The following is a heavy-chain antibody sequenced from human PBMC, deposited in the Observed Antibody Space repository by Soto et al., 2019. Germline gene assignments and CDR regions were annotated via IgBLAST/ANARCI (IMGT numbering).Heavy chain of an antibody. CDR1: GDSISSDGYH. D-gene: IGHD2-8*01. J-gene: IGHJ4*02. CDR3: ARAPVGMDSINFFDH. CDR2: IYNGGRT. Sequence: PSETLSLTCTVSGDSISSDGYHWSWIRQSPGKGLEWIGYIYNGGRTFYRPSLESRINMSLDATKNSYSLRLTSVTAADTAVYYCARAPVGMDSINFFDHWGQGILGTVS. V-gene: IGHV4-30-4*01.